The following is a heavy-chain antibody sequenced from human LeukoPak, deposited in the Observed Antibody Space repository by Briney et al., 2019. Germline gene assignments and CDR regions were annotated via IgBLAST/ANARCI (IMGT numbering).Heavy chain of an antibody. CDR2: ISYSGST. Sequence: PSETLSLTCSVSGGSISRHYWSWIRQPPGKGLKWIGYISYSGSTRYNPSFQSRVTISMEMSKTHFSLKLTSVTAADTAVYYCARLLNNDNSGDPDTFDMWGPGTMVTVSS. CDR3: ARLLNNDNSGDPDTFDM. V-gene: IGHV4-59*08. D-gene: IGHD3-22*01. J-gene: IGHJ3*02. CDR1: GGSISRHY.